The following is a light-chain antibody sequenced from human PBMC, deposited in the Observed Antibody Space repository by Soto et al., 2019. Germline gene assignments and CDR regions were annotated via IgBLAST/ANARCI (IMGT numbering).Light chain of an antibody. Sequence: EIVLTQSPGTLSLSPGERVTLSCRASQSVSSSDLAWYQKKPGQAPRLIIYGASNRATGIPDRFSGSGSGTDFTLTINRLEPEDFAVFYCQLFRSSSGTFGQGTKVEI. V-gene: IGKV3-20*01. J-gene: IGKJ1*01. CDR3: QLFRSSSGT. CDR1: QSVSSSD. CDR2: GAS.